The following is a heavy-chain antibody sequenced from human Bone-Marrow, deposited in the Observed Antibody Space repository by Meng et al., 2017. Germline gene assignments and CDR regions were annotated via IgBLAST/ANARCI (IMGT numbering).Heavy chain of an antibody. Sequence: QVQFKHWGAGLLKPSETLSLTCAVAGGSFSGYYWTWIRQPPGKGLEWIGEINHSGSSNYNPSLKSRVTLSADTPERQFSLKLSSVTAADTAVYYCARGRRIVGATFRLFDYWGQGTLVTVSS. V-gene: IGHV4-34*01. CDR3: ARGRRIVGATFRLFDY. J-gene: IGHJ4*02. CDR1: GGSFSGYY. D-gene: IGHD1-26*01. CDR2: INHSGSS.